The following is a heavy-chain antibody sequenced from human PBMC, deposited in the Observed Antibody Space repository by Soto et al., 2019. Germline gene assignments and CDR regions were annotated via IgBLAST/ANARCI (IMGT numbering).Heavy chain of an antibody. V-gene: IGHV4-31*03. CDR3: ARARDSRDLYYYYYYMDV. CDR1: DGSISSGGYY. D-gene: IGHD2-15*01. J-gene: IGHJ6*03. CDR2: IYYSGST. Sequence: SETLSLTCTVPDGSISSGGYYWSWIRQHPGKGLEWIGYIYYSGSTYYNPSLKCRVTISVDTSKNQFSLKLSSVTAADTAVYYCARARDSRDLYYYYYYMDVWGKGTTVTVSS.